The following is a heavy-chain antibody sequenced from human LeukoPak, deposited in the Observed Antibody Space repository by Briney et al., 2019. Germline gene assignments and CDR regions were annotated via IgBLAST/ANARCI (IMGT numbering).Heavy chain of an antibody. CDR3: ARGSAASYYYYMDV. J-gene: IGHJ6*03. V-gene: IGHV1-8*01. CDR1: GYTFTSYD. D-gene: IGHD6-13*01. Sequence: ASVKVSCKASGYTFTSYDINWVRQAIGQGLEWMGWMNPNSGNTGYAQKFQGRVTMTRNTSISTAYMELSSLRSEDTAVYYCARGSAASYYYYMDVWGKGTTVTVSS. CDR2: MNPNSGNT.